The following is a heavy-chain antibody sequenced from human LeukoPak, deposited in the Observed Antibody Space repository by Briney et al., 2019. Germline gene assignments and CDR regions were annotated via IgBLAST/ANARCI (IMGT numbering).Heavy chain of an antibody. CDR3: ARGGTYAQAAYNWFDP. Sequence: ASVKVSCKASGYTFTSYDINWMRQATGQGLEWMGWMNPNSGNTGYAQKFQGRVTMTRNTSISTAYMELSSLRSEDTAVYYCARGGTYAQAAYNWFDPWGQGTLVTVSS. CDR1: GYTFTSYD. J-gene: IGHJ5*02. D-gene: IGHD2-15*01. V-gene: IGHV1-8*01. CDR2: MNPNSGNT.